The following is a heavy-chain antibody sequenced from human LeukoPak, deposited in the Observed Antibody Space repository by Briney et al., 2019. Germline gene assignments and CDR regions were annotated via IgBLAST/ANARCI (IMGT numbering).Heavy chain of an antibody. Sequence: SETLSLTCTVSGDSISSNNYFWGWIRQPPGKGLEYIGSIYYSGSAYYNPSLKSRVTISVDTSKNQFSLKVHSVAAADTAVYYCARHSTITAAGTLYYFDYWGQGTLVTVSS. CDR2: IYYSGSA. CDR1: GDSISSNNYF. D-gene: IGHD6-13*01. V-gene: IGHV4-39*07. J-gene: IGHJ4*02. CDR3: ARHSTITAAGTLYYFDY.